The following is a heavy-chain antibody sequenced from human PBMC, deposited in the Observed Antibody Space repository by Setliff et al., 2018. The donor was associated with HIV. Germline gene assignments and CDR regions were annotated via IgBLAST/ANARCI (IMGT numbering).Heavy chain of an antibody. D-gene: IGHD3-10*01. V-gene: IGHV4-34*01. CDR2: INHGGST. Sequence: SETLSLTCAVYGGSFSDYYWTWIRQPPGKGLEWIGEINHGGSTNYNPSLRSRVTISIDTSKNQFSLKVNSVTAADTAVYYCARGVRGVIIDWYYFDYWGQGTLVTVSS. CDR1: GGSFSDYY. J-gene: IGHJ4*02. CDR3: ARGVRGVIIDWYYFDY.